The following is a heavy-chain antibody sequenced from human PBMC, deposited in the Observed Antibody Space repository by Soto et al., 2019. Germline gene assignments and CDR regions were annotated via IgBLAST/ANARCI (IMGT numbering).Heavy chain of an antibody. CDR3: ARGSLFRGVGGNWFDP. V-gene: IGHV4-30-2*01. CDR1: GGCIRSGVYA. J-gene: IGHJ5*02. D-gene: IGHD3-10*01. Sequence: PSEPHCLSSAFSGGCIRSGVYAWSLIRQPPGKGLEWIGYIYHSGSTYYNPSLKSRVTISVDRSKNQFSLKLSSVTAADTAVYYCARGSLFRGVGGNWFDPWGQGTLVTVSS. CDR2: IYHSGST.